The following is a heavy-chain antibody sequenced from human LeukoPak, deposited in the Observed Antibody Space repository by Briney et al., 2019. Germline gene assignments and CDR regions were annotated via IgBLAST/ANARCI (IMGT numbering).Heavy chain of an antibody. Sequence: PGGSLRLSCAASGFTVSSNYMSWVRQAPGKGLEWVSAISGSGGSTYYADSVKGRFTISRDNSKNTLYLQMNSLRAEDTAVYYCAKRTRAYYDSSGYLFDYWGQGTLVTVSS. CDR3: AKRTRAYYDSSGYLFDY. CDR1: GFTVSSNY. J-gene: IGHJ4*02. CDR2: ISGSGGST. D-gene: IGHD3-22*01. V-gene: IGHV3-23*01.